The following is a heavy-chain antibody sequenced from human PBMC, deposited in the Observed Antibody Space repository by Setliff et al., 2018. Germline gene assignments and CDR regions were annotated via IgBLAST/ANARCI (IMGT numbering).Heavy chain of an antibody. D-gene: IGHD3-10*01. CDR3: ARDRRDYIGAGSSEIDYYYYYYMDV. CDR1: GFTFTYYS. V-gene: IGHV3-11*04. CDR2: ISSGSNSI. J-gene: IGHJ6*03. Sequence: PGGSLRLSCEASGFTFTYYSMSWVRQAPGKGLEWISYISSGSNSIYYADSVKGRFTISRDNAKNSLYLQMNSLRAEDTAVYYCARDRRDYIGAGSSEIDYYYYYYMDVWGKGTTVTVSS.